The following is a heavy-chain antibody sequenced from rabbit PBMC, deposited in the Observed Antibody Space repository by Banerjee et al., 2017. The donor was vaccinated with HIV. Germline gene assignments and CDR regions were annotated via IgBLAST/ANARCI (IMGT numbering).Heavy chain of an antibody. V-gene: IGHV1S40*01. CDR2: IYGGDVNT. CDR3: ARSILDSFGWAEYFNL. J-gene: IGHJ4*01. CDR1: GFSFSTSDN. D-gene: IGHD4-1*01. Sequence: QQLVESGGDLVKPGASLTLTCIASGFSFSTSDNMCWVRQAPGKGLEWIACIYGGDVNTYYASWAKGRVTISKTSSTTVTLEMTSLTAADTATHFCARSILDSFGWAEYFNLWGQGPSSPS.